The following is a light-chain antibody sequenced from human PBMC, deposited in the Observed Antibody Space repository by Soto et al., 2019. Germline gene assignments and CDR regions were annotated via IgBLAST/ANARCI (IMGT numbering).Light chain of an antibody. CDR1: SSNIGAGYD. J-gene: IGLJ2*01. CDR3: QSYDSSLSGWL. Sequence: QSVLTQPPSVSGAPGQRVTISCTGSSSNIGAGYDVHWYQQLPGTAPKLLVHGNTDRPSGVPDRFSGSKSGTSASLAITGLKAEDAANYYCQSYDSSLSGWLFGGGTKLTVL. CDR2: GNT. V-gene: IGLV1-40*01.